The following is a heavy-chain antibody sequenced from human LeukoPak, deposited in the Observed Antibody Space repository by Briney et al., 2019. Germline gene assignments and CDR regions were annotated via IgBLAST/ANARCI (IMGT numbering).Heavy chain of an antibody. CDR3: ARERYFDY. J-gene: IGHJ4*02. CDR2: ITGSGTTI. V-gene: IGHV3-48*01. Sequence: GGSLRLSCAASGFIFSDYSMNWVRQAPGQGLEWLSYITGSGTTIYYADSVRGRFTISRDNAKNSLYLQMNSLRAEDTAVYYCARERYFDYWGQGTLVTVSS. CDR1: GFIFSDYS.